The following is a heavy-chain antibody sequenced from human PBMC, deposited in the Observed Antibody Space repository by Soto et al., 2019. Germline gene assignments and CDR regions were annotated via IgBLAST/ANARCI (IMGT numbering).Heavy chain of an antibody. CDR1: GGSISSGGYS. D-gene: IGHD2-2*01. CDR2: IYHSGST. J-gene: IGHJ5*02. V-gene: IGHV4-30-2*01. CDR3: ARVRGCSSTSCYGEFDP. Sequence: SETLSLTCAVSGGSISSGGYSLSWIRQPPGKGLEWIGYIYHSGSTYYNPSLKSRVTISVDRSKNQFSLKLSSVTAADTAVYYCARVRGCSSTSCYGEFDPWGQGTLVTVSS.